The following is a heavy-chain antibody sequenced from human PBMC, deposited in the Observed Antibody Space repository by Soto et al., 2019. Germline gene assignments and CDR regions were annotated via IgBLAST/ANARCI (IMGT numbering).Heavy chain of an antibody. Sequence: EVQLVESGGGLVQPGGSLRLSCAASGFTFSSYSMNWVRQAPGKGLEWVSYISSSSSTIYYADSVKGRFTISRDNAKNSLYLQMNSARDEDTAVYYCAREAGTWHLPLNWFDPWGQGTLVTVSS. CDR2: ISSSSSTI. CDR3: AREAGTWHLPLNWFDP. CDR1: GFTFSSYS. J-gene: IGHJ5*02. V-gene: IGHV3-48*02. D-gene: IGHD6-19*01.